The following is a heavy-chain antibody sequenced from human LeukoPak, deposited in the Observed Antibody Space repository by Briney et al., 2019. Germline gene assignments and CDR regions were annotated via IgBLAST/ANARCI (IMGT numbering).Heavy chain of an antibody. CDR3: AREGGQYYDSSGYYPDY. CDR1: GFTFSSYG. Sequence: PGGSLRLSCAASGFTFSSYGMHWVRQAPGKGLEWVSSISSSSSYIYYADSVKGRFTISRDNAKNSLYLQMNSLRAEDTAVYYCAREGGQYYDSSGYYPDYWGQGTLVTVSS. CDR2: ISSSSSYI. V-gene: IGHV3-21*01. J-gene: IGHJ4*02. D-gene: IGHD3-22*01.